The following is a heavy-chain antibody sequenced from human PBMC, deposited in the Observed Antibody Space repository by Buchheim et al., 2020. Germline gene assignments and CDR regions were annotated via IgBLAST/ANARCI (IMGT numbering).Heavy chain of an antibody. CDR1: GGSFSGYC. D-gene: IGHD6-13*01. Sequence: QVQLQQWGAGLLKPSETLSLTCAVYGGSFSGYCWRWTRQPPGKGLEWIGEINHSGSTNYNSSLKCRVTISVEKSKNQFSLELTSVTAADTAVYYGARGSATGQYYYSGMDVWGQGTT. CDR3: ARGSATGQYYYSGMDV. CDR2: INHSGST. J-gene: IGHJ6*02. V-gene: IGHV4-34*01.